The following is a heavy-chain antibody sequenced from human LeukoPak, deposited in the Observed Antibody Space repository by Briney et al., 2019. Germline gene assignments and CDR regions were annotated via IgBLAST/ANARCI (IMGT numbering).Heavy chain of an antibody. Sequence: SDTLSLTCTVSGGSVHSYDHYWAWIRQPPGKGLEWMGAIYSSGTTSYNPSLKSRVTISVDTSSNHFYLNLISVTAADTALYYCARQPHSYGPDYYYYYMDLWGTGTTVTVSS. D-gene: IGHD5-18*01. CDR2: IYSSGTT. CDR1: GGSVHSYDHY. J-gene: IGHJ6*03. CDR3: ARQPHSYGPDYYYYYMDL. V-gene: IGHV4-39*01.